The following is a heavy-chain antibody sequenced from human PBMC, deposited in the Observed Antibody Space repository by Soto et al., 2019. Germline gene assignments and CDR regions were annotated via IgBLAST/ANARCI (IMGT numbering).Heavy chain of an antibody. V-gene: IGHV3-33*01. CDR3: ARSPSSWYYFDY. D-gene: IGHD6-13*01. CDR2: IWYDGSNK. J-gene: IGHJ4*02. Sequence: QVQLVESGGGVVQPGRSLRLSCAASGFTFSSYGMHWVRQAPGKGLEWVAVIWYDGSNKYYADSVKGRFTISRDNSENTLYLQMNSLRAEDTAVYYCARSPSSWYYFDYWGQGTLVTVSS. CDR1: GFTFSSYG.